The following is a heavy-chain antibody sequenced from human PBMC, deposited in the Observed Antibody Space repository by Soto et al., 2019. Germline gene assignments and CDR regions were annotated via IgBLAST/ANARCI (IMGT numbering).Heavy chain of an antibody. CDR1: GYTFTSYA. D-gene: IGHD3-10*01. CDR3: ARGGMVGFGENDAFDI. J-gene: IGHJ3*02. V-gene: IGHV1-3*01. CDR2: INAGNGNT. Sequence: ASVKVSCKASGYTFTSYAMHWVRQAPGQRLEWMGWINAGNGNTKYSQKFQGRVTITRDTSASTAYMELSSLRSEDTAVYYCARGGMVGFGENDAFDIWGQGTMVTVSS.